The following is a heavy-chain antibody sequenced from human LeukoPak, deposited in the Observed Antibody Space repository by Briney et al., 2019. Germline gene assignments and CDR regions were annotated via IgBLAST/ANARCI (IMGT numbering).Heavy chain of an antibody. D-gene: IGHD3-10*01. Sequence: PGGSLRLSCAASGFTFSSYGMHWVRQAPGKGLEWVAFIRYDGSNKYYADSVKGRFTISRDNSKSTLYLQMNSLRAEDTAVYYCAKLPSSSGGPSIHFDYWGQGTLVTVSS. CDR1: GFTFSSYG. V-gene: IGHV3-30*02. J-gene: IGHJ4*02. CDR3: AKLPSSSGGPSIHFDY. CDR2: IRYDGSNK.